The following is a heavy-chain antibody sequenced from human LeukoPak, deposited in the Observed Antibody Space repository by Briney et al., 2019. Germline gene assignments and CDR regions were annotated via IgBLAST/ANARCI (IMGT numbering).Heavy chain of an antibody. CDR3: ASIASAEYFQH. J-gene: IGHJ1*01. V-gene: IGHV4-38-2*02. Sequence: SETLSLTCTVSGYSISSGYYWGWIRQPPGKGLEWIGSIYHSGSTYYNPSLKSRVTISVDTSKNQFSLKLSSVTAADTAVYYCASIASAEYFQHWGQGTLVTVSS. CDR2: IYHSGST. CDR1: GYSISSGYY. D-gene: IGHD6-13*01.